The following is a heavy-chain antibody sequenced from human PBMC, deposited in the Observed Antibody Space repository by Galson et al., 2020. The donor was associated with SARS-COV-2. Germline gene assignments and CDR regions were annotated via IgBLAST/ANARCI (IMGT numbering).Heavy chain of an antibody. CDR2: ISSSGRTI. J-gene: IGHJ4*02. CDR3: ARLDAYGPGY. V-gene: IGHV3-48*03. Sequence: GESLKISCAASGFTFRNYEMNWVRQAPGKGLEWVSYISSSGRTIHYADSVKGRFTISRDNAKSSQSLQMNSLRAEDTAVYYCARLDAYGPGYWGQGTLVTVSS. CDR1: GFTFRNYE. D-gene: IGHD2-21*01.